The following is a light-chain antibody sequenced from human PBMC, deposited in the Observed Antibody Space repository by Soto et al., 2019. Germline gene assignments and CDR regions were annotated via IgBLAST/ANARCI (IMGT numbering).Light chain of an antibody. CDR1: QDISSY. Sequence: DIQMTQSPSSLSASVGDRVTITCQASQDISSYLNWYQLKPGKAPKLLIYGASNLETGVPSTFSGSGSGTDFTFTISSLQPEDIATYFCQQSDNLPYTFGQGTKLEIK. V-gene: IGKV1-33*01. CDR2: GAS. J-gene: IGKJ2*01. CDR3: QQSDNLPYT.